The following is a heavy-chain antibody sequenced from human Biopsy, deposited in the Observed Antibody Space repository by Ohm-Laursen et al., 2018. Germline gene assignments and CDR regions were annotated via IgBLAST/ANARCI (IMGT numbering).Heavy chain of an antibody. CDR2: IFLNEDK. D-gene: IGHD3-3*01. V-gene: IGHV2-5*01. Sequence: TQTLTLTCTFSGVSLSTSGEGVGRIRQPPGKALGGLWIIFLNEDKRYSPSLRSRLTITKDTSKNQAVLIMTNLDPVDTGTYYCAHTLFGEVPWTHFDYWGQGALVTVSS. J-gene: IGHJ4*02. CDR1: GVSLSTSGEG. CDR3: AHTLFGEVPWTHFDY.